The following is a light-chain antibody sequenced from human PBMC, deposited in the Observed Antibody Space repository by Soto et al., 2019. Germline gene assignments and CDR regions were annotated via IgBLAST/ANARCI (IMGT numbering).Light chain of an antibody. V-gene: IGKV4-1*01. Sequence: DIVMTQSPDSLAVSLGERATINCKSSQSVLSSSNNKNFLAWYQQKAGQPPKLLIYWASTRESGVPDRFSGGGSGTDFTLTISSLQAEDVAVYYCQHYYSSPPMFGRGTKVEI. J-gene: IGKJ1*01. CDR3: QHYYSSPPM. CDR1: QSVLSSSNNKNF. CDR2: WAS.